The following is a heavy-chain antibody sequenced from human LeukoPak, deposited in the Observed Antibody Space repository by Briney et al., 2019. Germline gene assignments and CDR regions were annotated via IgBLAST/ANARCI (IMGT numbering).Heavy chain of an antibody. J-gene: IGHJ3*02. CDR1: GGSISSSIYY. CDR3: ASTGYSYAVNEIHAFDI. D-gene: IGHD5-18*01. Sequence: PSETLSLTCTVSGGSISSSIYYWGWIRQPPGKGLEWIGSIYYSGSTYYNPSLKSRVTISVDTSKNQFSLKLSSVTAADTAVYYCASTGYSYAVNEIHAFDIWGQGTMVTVSS. CDR2: IYYSGST. V-gene: IGHV4-39*01.